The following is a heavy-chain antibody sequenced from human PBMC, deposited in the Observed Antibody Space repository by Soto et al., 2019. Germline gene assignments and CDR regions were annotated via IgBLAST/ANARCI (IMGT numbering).Heavy chain of an antibody. CDR1: GFTFSSHW. D-gene: IGHD6-19*01. V-gene: IGHV3-74*03. J-gene: IGHJ4*02. CDR2: INSDGRST. CDR3: AKAGYTGDWEERPFDY. Sequence: EVQLLESGGGLVQPGGSLRLSCAASGFTFSSHWMHWVRQVPGKGLVWVSRINSDGRSTTYVDSVKGRFTTSRDNAKNSLYLEMNSLSVEDTAVYYCAKAGYTGDWEERPFDYWGQGTLVSVSS.